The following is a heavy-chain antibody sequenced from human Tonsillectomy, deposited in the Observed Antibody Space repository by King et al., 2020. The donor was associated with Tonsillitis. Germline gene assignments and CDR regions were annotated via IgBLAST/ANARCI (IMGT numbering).Heavy chain of an antibody. CDR3: ASHCLLYATLSYFDS. D-gene: IGHD2-15*01. V-gene: IGHV4-39*01. CDR1: GDSISSSGYY. CDR2: FSYSGTA. Sequence: QLQESGPGLMKPSETLSLTCTVSGDSISSSGYYWGWIRQPPGKGLEWISSFSYSGTAYHNPSLKSRVTMSVDTSKNQFSLKLTSVTAADTAVYFCASHCLLYATLSYFDSWGQGTLVTVSS. J-gene: IGHJ4*02.